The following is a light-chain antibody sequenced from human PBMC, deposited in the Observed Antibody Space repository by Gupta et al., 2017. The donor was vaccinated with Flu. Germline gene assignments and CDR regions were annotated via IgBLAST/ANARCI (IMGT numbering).Light chain of an antibody. V-gene: IGLV3-25*03. J-gene: IGLJ3*02. CDR1: TVPKQY. CDR2: RDT. CDR3: QSADANGNWV. Sequence: PGKTARLTCSGETVPKQYASWYQQKPGQAPVLVMYRDTERPSGIPERFSGSSSGTTVTLTISGVQTADAADYYCQSADANGNWVFGGGTKLTVL.